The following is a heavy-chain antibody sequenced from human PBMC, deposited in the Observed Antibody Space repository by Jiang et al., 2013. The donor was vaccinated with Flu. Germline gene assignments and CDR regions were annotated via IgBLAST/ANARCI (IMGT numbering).Heavy chain of an antibody. Sequence: PTQTLTLTCTFSGFSLNNNGVGAGWIRQPPGKALEWLALVSWDDDKHFNPSLKHRLAITKDTSKHQVVLTMANMDPVDTATYYCAYKRVNLFGPLSSIDYWGQGILVTVSS. D-gene: IGHD3/OR15-3a*01. CDR1: GFSLNNNGVG. V-gene: IGHV2-5*02. CDR3: AYKRVNLFGPLSSIDY. CDR2: VSWDDDK. J-gene: IGHJ4*02.